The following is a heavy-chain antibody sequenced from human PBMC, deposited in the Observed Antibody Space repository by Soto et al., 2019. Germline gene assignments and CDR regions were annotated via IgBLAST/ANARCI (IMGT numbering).Heavy chain of an antibody. J-gene: IGHJ5*02. CDR2: INHSGST. CDR1: GGSFSGYY. V-gene: IGHV4-34*01. D-gene: IGHD2-2*02. Sequence: PSETLSLTCAVYGGSFSGYYWSWIRQPPGKGLEWIGEINHSGSTNYNPPLKSRVTISVDTSKNQFSLKLSSVTAADTAVYYCARGVRVSRGSLWAAAILTSWFDPWGQGTLVTVSS. CDR3: ARGVRVSRGSLWAAAILTSWFDP.